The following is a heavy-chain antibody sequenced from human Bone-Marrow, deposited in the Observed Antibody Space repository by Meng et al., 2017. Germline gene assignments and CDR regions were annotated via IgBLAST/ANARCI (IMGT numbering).Heavy chain of an antibody. CDR3: AASPGWWRLDS. V-gene: IGHV4-4*02. CDR1: GASVRSGYW. D-gene: IGHD6-19*01. J-gene: IGHJ4*02. CDR2: FHHSGTT. Sequence: QVQLQQWGAGLLKPSGTLSLTCGVSGASVRSGYWWTWVRQPPGKGLEWIGEFHHSGTTNYNPSLRSRVTISVDTSKNQFSLRLTSVTAADTAVYYCAASPGWWRLDSWGQGTLVTVSS.